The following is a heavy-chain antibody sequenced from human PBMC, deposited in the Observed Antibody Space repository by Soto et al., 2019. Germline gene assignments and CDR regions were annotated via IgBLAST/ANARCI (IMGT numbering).Heavy chain of an antibody. Sequence: QVQLQESGPGLVKPSETLSLTCTVSGGSMSSYYWSWIRQAPGKGLEWIGYIYYSGSTNYNPSLKSRVTISVDTSKNQFSLKLSSVTAADTAVYYCARRYGGTFDYWGQGTLVTVSS. CDR1: GGSMSSYY. D-gene: IGHD2-15*01. CDR3: ARRYGGTFDY. V-gene: IGHV4-59*08. J-gene: IGHJ4*02. CDR2: IYYSGST.